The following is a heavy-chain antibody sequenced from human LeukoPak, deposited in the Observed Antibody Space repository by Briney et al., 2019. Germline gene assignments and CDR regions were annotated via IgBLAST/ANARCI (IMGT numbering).Heavy chain of an antibody. CDR3: ATETNGRHYDY. CDR2: IGPTGFDR. CDR1: GLTFSTSG. Sequence: PGGSLRLSCTTSGLTFSTSGFNWVRQAPGKGLEWVASIGPTGFDRYHADSIKGRFTISRDNANNFLYLQMDSLRAEDTAVYYCATETNGRHYDYWGQGTLLSVSS. V-gene: IGHV3-21*06. D-gene: IGHD1-14*01. J-gene: IGHJ4*02.